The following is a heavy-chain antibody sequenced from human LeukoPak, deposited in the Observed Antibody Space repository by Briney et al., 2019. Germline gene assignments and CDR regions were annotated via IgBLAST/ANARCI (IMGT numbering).Heavy chain of an antibody. CDR2: ISTYNGNT. V-gene: IGHV1-18*01. D-gene: IGHD6-19*01. Sequence: ASVKVSCVASGYTFTTYGINWVRQAPGQGLEWMGWISTYNGNTNYAQNFQGRVTMTTDTSTTTAYMELRSLRSDDTAMYYCARDARIAVAGTSGGDWFDPWGQGTLVTVSP. CDR1: GYTFTTYG. J-gene: IGHJ5*02. CDR3: ARDARIAVAGTSGGDWFDP.